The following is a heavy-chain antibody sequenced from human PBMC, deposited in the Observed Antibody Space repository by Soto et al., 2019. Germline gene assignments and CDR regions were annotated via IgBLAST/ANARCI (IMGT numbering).Heavy chain of an antibody. CDR2: IYYSGST. CDR1: GGSISSYY. V-gene: IGHV4-59*08. D-gene: IGHD4-17*01. CDR3: ARLKWRYGGSWYFDL. Sequence: QVQLQESGPGLVKPSETLSLTCTVSGGSISSYYWSWIRQPPGKGLEWIGYIYYSGSTNYNPSRKSRVTISVDTSKNQFSLKRSSVTAADTAVYYGARLKWRYGGSWYFDLWGRGTLVTVSS. J-gene: IGHJ2*01.